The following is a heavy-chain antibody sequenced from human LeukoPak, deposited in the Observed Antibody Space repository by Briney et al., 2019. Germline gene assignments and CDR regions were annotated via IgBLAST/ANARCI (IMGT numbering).Heavy chain of an antibody. J-gene: IGHJ4*02. D-gene: IGHD6-6*01. CDR1: GYTLSELS. CDR2: FDPEDNET. CDR3: AKDERSDEYSSSPNSLDY. Sequence: ASVKVSCKVSGYTLSELSMHWVRQAPGKGLEWMGAFDPEDNETIYAQKFQGRVTMTEDTSTDTAYMELSSLRSEDTAVYYCAKDERSDEYSSSPNSLDYWGQGTLVTVSS. V-gene: IGHV1-24*01.